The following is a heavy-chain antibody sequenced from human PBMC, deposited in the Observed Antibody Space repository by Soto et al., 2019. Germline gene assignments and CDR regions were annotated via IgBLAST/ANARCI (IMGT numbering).Heavy chain of an antibody. V-gene: IGHV1-18*01. J-gene: IGHJ6*02. Sequence: GASVKVSCKASGYTFTSHGISWVRQAPGQRLERKGWISAYNGNTNYAQKLQGRVTMTTDTSTSTAYMELRSLRSDDTAVYYCARDVLYPYYDFWSGYYKGYYYYGMDVWGQGTTVTVSS. CDR2: ISAYNGNT. CDR1: GYTFTSHG. D-gene: IGHD3-3*01. CDR3: ARDVLYPYYDFWSGYYKGYYYYGMDV.